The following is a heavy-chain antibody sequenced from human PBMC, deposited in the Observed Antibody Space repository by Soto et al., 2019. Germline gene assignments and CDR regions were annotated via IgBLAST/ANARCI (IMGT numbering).Heavy chain of an antibody. CDR2: IYHSGST. D-gene: IGHD2-8*01. CDR3: ARAFPRMVYAIGWFDP. Sequence: QLQLQESGSGLVKPSQTLSLTCAVSGGSISSGGYSWSWIRQPPGKGLEWIGYIYHSGSTYYNPSLKSRVTISVDRSKNQFSLKLRSVTAADTAVYYCARAFPRMVYAIGWFDPWGQGTLVTVSS. J-gene: IGHJ5*02. CDR1: GGSISSGGYS. V-gene: IGHV4-30-2*01.